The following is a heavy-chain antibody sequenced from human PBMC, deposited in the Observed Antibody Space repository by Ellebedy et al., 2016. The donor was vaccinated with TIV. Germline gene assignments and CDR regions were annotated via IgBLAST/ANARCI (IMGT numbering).Heavy chain of an antibody. CDR3: AKLIQHTDKGAVDI. CDR1: GFTFSSYS. Sequence: GESLKISCAASGFTFSSYSMNWVRQAPGKGPEWAAFIQYDESDTHYADSVKGRFTISRDNSKNTLYLQMNSLRAEDTAVYYCAKLIQHTDKGAVDIWGQGTMVTVSS. D-gene: IGHD2-21*01. CDR2: IQYDESDT. V-gene: IGHV3-30*02. J-gene: IGHJ3*02.